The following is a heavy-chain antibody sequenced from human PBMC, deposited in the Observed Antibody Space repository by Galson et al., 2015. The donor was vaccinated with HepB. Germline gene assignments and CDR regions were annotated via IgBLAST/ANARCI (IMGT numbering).Heavy chain of an antibody. D-gene: IGHD1-26*01. Sequence: SVKVSCKASGYTFTSYYMHWVRQAPGQGLEWMGIINPSGGSTSYAQKFQGRVTMTRDTSTSTVYMELSSLRSEDTAVYYCARAGVVGAIGVRDYFDYWGQGTLVTVSS. CDR2: INPSGGST. V-gene: IGHV1-46*01. J-gene: IGHJ4*02. CDR3: ARAGVVGAIGVRDYFDY. CDR1: GYTFTSYY.